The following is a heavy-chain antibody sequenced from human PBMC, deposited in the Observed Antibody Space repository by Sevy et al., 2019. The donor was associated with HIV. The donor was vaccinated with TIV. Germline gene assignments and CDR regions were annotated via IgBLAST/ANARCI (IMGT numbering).Heavy chain of an antibody. CDR1: GYTLTKLS. J-gene: IGHJ5*02. CDR3: TAVGLRYFSGSSSYQGDWFDP. V-gene: IGHV1-24*01. Sequence: ASVKVSCKVSGYTLTKLSIHWVRQAPGKGLEWMGDFDPQYGETIYAQKFQGRLTMTEDTSRDTAVMELSSLTPEDTAVYYCTAVGLRYFSGSSSYQGDWFDPWGQGTLVTVSS. CDR2: FDPQYGET. D-gene: IGHD2-15*01.